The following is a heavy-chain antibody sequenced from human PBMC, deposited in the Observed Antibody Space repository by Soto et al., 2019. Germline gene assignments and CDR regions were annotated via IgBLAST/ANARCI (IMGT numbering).Heavy chain of an antibody. D-gene: IGHD6-6*01. CDR2: ISGSDDST. Sequence: EVQLLESGGGLVQPGESLRLSCAASGFTFSSYAMSWVRQAPGKGLEWVSVISGSDDSTYYADSVKGRFTISRDNSKNTLYLQMNSLRAEDTAVYDCAKRSSSSTLVYWGQGTLVTVSS. J-gene: IGHJ4*02. CDR3: AKRSSSSTLVY. CDR1: GFTFSSYA. V-gene: IGHV3-23*01.